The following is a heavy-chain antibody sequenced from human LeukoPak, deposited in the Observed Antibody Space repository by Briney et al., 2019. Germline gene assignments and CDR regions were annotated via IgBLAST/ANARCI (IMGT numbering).Heavy chain of an antibody. CDR1: GFTFSSYA. CDR3: AKDLRAALLWFGDQTTFDY. Sequence: GGSLRLSCAASGFTFSSYAMSWVRQAPGKGLEWVSAISGSGGSTYYADSVKGRFTISRDNSKNTLYLQMNSLRAEDTAVYYCAKDLRAALLWFGDQTTFDYWGQGTLVTVSS. CDR2: ISGSGGST. D-gene: IGHD3-10*01. V-gene: IGHV3-23*01. J-gene: IGHJ4*02.